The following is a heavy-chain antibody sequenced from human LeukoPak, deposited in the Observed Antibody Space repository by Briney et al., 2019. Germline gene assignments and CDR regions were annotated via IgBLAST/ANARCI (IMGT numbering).Heavy chain of an antibody. CDR2: ICYSGST. D-gene: IGHD2-15*01. V-gene: IGHV4-39*01. J-gene: IGHJ4*02. CDR3: ARVVVVVTTWVFPYFDY. Sequence: PSETLSLTCTVSGGSISSSSYYWGWIRQPPGKGLEWIGSICYSGSTYYNPSLKSRVTISVDTSKNQFSLKLSSVTAADTAVYYCARVVVVVTTWVFPYFDYWGQGTLDTVSS. CDR1: GGSISSSSYY.